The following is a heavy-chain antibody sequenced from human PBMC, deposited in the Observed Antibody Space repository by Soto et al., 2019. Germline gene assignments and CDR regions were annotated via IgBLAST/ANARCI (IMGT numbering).Heavy chain of an antibody. V-gene: IGHV2-5*02. CDR2: IFWDDDK. D-gene: IGHD5-12*01. CDR1: GFSLSTRGVG. Sequence: QITLKESGPTLVKPTQTLTLTCSFSGFSLSTRGVGVGWIRQPPGKALEWLALIFWDDDKWYSPSLRSRLTITEDTSKSRVVLTVTNMDPVDTATYYCAHRSRGYAYYFDQWGQGTPVTVSS. CDR3: AHRSRGYAYYFDQ. J-gene: IGHJ4*02.